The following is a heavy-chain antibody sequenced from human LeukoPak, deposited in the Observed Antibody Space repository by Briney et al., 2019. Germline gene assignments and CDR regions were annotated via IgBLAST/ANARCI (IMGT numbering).Heavy chain of an antibody. CDR2: IYYNGST. Sequence: KPSETLSLTCTVSGGSIGSYYWSWIRQSPGKGLEWIGYIYYNGSTTYNPSLKSRVTISVDTSKNQFSLKLSSVTAADTAVYYCARSEVVTAPLGYWGQGTLLTVSS. V-gene: IGHV4-59*08. CDR1: GGSIGSYY. J-gene: IGHJ4*02. D-gene: IGHD2-21*02. CDR3: ARSEVVTAPLGY.